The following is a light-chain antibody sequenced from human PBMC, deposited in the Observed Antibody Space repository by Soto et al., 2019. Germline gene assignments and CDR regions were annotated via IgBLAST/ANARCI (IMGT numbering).Light chain of an antibody. Sequence: DIQMTQSPSSLSASVGDRVTITCQASQDIRNCLNWYQQKPGKAPKLLIFEVSDLQRGVPSRFSGSRSGTDFTFTISSLQPEDVATYYCQQYDSVPITFGGGTKVDIK. J-gene: IGKJ4*01. V-gene: IGKV1-33*01. CDR1: QDIRNC. CDR3: QQYDSVPIT. CDR2: EVS.